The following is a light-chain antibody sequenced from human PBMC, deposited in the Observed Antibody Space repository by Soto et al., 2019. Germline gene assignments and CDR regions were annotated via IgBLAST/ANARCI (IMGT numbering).Light chain of an antibody. J-gene: IGKJ1*01. CDR3: QQYKTYST. Sequence: DIQMTQSPSTLSASVGDRVTISCRASQSISDHLAWYQQRPGKAPKLLMFQASYLETGAPSRFSGSGSGTEFTLTITGLQPDDFATYYCQQYKTYSTFGQGTNVEIK. V-gene: IGKV1-5*03. CDR1: QSISDH. CDR2: QAS.